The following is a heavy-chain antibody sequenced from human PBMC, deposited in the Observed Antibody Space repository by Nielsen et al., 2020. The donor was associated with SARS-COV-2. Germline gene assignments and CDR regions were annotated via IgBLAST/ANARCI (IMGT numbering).Heavy chain of an antibody. Sequence: SETLSLTCTVSGYSISSGYYWGWIRQPPGKGLEWIGSIYHSGSTYYNPSLKSRVTISVDTSKNQFSLKLSSVTAADTAVYYCARAGTAMVTSYNWFDPGGQGTLVTVSS. CDR3: ARAGTAMVTSYNWFDP. CDR1: GYSISSGYY. V-gene: IGHV4-38-2*02. D-gene: IGHD5-18*01. CDR2: IYHSGST. J-gene: IGHJ5*02.